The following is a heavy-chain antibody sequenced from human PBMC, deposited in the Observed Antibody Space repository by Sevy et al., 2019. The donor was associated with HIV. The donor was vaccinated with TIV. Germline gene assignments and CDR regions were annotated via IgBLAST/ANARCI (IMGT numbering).Heavy chain of an antibody. Sequence: SDTLSLTCAVYGGSFSGYYWSWIRQPPGKGLEWIGEINHSGSTNYNPSLKSRVTISVDTSKNQFSLKLSSVTAADTAVYYCARGGEWVMGGWYYYYYGMDVWGQGTTVTVSS. CDR1: GGSFSGYY. J-gene: IGHJ6*02. CDR2: INHSGST. CDR3: ARGGEWVMGGWYYYYYGMDV. D-gene: IGHD6-19*01. V-gene: IGHV4-34*01.